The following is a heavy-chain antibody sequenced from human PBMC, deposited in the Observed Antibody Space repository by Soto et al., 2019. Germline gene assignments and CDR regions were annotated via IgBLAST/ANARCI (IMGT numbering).Heavy chain of an antibody. D-gene: IGHD3-22*01. Sequence: SVKVSCKASGGTFSSYAISWVRQAPGQGLEWMGGIIPIFGTANYAQKFQGRVTITADESTSTAYMELSSLRSEDTAVYYCARARYDSSGYYYGGAFDIWGQGTMVTVSS. CDR1: GGTFSSYA. V-gene: IGHV1-69*13. CDR2: IIPIFGTA. CDR3: ARARYDSSGYYYGGAFDI. J-gene: IGHJ3*02.